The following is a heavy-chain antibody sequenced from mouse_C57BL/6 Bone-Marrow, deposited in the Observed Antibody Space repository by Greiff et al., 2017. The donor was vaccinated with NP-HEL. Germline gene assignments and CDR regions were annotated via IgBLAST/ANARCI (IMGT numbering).Heavy chain of an antibody. CDR2: IHPNSGST. Sequence: VQLQQSGAELVKPGASVKLSCKASGYTFTSYWMHWVKQRPGQGLEWIGMIHPNSGSTNYNEKFKSKATLTVDKSSSTAYMQLSSLTSKASAVYYCARKFTVVAPFDYWGQGTTLTVSS. V-gene: IGHV1-64*01. CDR1: GYTFTSYW. D-gene: IGHD1-1*01. CDR3: ARKFTVVAPFDY. J-gene: IGHJ2*01.